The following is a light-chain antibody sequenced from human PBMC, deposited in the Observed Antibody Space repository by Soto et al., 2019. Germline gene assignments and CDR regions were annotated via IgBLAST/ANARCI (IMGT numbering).Light chain of an antibody. J-gene: IGKJ1*01. V-gene: IGKV3-15*01. CDR3: QQYNYCWT. CDR1: QSVSTN. CDR2: GAS. Sequence: EIVMTQSPATLSVSPGERATLSCRASQSVSTNLVWYQQKPGQAPRLLIYGASTRATGVPGRFSGTGSGTEFTLTLSSLQSEDSAGYYCQQYNYCWTLGRGTKVDIK.